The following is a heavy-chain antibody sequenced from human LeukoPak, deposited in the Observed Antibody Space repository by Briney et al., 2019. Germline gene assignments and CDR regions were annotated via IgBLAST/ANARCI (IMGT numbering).Heavy chain of an antibody. CDR2: INPNSGGT. J-gene: IGHJ4*02. CDR3: SKDGAIAAAASLPLSY. Sequence: ASVKVSCKASGYTFTEYYMHWVRQAPGQGLEWMGLINPNSGGTNYAQKFQGRVTMTRDTSISTAYMAQGRLRSGETAVDYCSKDGAIAAAASLPLSYWGQGTLVTVSS. D-gene: IGHD6-13*01. V-gene: IGHV1-2*02. CDR1: GYTFTEYY.